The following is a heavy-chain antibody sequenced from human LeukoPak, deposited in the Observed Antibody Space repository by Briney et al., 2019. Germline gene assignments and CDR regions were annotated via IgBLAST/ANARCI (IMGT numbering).Heavy chain of an antibody. Sequence: GASLKISCKGSGSLFANYWIGWVRQMPGKGLEWMGIVYPGDSDTRYSPSFQGQVTISADKSITTAYLQWSSLKASDTAMYYCARPNITSYYDSRGYDAFDVWGQGTMVTVSS. V-gene: IGHV5-51*01. D-gene: IGHD3-22*01. CDR1: GSLFANYW. CDR3: ARPNITSYYDSRGYDAFDV. CDR2: VYPGDSDT. J-gene: IGHJ3*01.